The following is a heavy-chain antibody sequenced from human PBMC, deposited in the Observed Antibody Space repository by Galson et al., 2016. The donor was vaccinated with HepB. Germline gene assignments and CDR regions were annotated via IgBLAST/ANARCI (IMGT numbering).Heavy chain of an antibody. CDR3: ARDPGSGWMEYLQH. CDR2: IIPIFGTA. CDR1: GGTFSSHT. V-gene: IGHV1-69*01. Sequence: QSGAEVKKPGESLKISCKASGGTFSSHTISWVRQAPGQGLEWMGGIIPIFGTADYAQKFQGRVTITADESTSTAYMELSSLRSDDTAVYYCARDPGSGWMEYLQHWGQGTLVTVSS. D-gene: IGHD6-19*01. J-gene: IGHJ1*01.